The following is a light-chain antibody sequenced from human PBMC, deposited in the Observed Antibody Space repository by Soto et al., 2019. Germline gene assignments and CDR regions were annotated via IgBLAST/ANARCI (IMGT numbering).Light chain of an antibody. J-gene: IGKJ1*01. CDR1: QSVSSDY. CDR3: QQYGSLVT. V-gene: IGKV3-20*01. Sequence: DIVLTQSPGTLSLSPGERATLSCRASQSVSSDYLGWYQQKPGQAPRLLMYGASSRATGIPDRFSGGGSGTDFTLTISRLEPEDLAVYYCQQYGSLVTFGQGTKVDIK. CDR2: GAS.